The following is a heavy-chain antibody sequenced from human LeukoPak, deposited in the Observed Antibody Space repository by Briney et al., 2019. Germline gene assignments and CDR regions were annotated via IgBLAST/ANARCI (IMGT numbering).Heavy chain of an antibody. D-gene: IGHD5-24*01. V-gene: IGHV4-31*03. J-gene: IGHJ4*02. Sequence: SETLSLTCTVSGGSISSGGYYWSWIRQHPGKGLEWIGCIYYSGSTYYNPSLKSRVTISVDTSKNQFSLKLTSVTAADTAVYYCACYKIVERNFDFWGQGMLVTVSS. CDR3: ACYKIVERNFDF. CDR2: IYYSGST. CDR1: GGSISSGGYY.